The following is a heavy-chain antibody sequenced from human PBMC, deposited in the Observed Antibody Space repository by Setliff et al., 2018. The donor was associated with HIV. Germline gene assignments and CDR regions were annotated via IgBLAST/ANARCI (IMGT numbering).Heavy chain of an antibody. D-gene: IGHD6-19*01. Sequence: PSETLSLTCAVSGYSISSGYYWGWIRQPPGKGLEWIGSIYHSGSTYYNPSLKSRVTISVDTSKNQFSLKLSSVTAADTAVYYCASAEPPIYSSGWRGVGYFDYWGQGTQVTAPQ. CDR2: IYHSGST. V-gene: IGHV4-38-2*01. CDR3: ASAEPPIYSSGWRGVGYFDY. J-gene: IGHJ4*02. CDR1: GYSISSGYY.